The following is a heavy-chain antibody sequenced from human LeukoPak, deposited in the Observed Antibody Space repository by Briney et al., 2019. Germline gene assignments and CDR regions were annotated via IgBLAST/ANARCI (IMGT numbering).Heavy chain of an antibody. CDR3: AKVMMGYYDSSGYVDAFDI. V-gene: IGHV3-23*01. CDR1: GFTFSSYA. D-gene: IGHD3-22*01. Sequence: GGSLRLSCAASGFTFSSYAMSWVRQAPGKGLEWVSAISGSGGSTYYADSVKGRFTISRDNAKNSLYLQMNSLRAEDTAVYYCAKVMMGYYDSSGYVDAFDIWGQGTMVTVSS. CDR2: ISGSGGST. J-gene: IGHJ3*02.